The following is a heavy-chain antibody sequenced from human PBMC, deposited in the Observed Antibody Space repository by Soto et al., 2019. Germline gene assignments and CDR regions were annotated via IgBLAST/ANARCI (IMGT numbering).Heavy chain of an antibody. V-gene: IGHV3-30-3*01. Sequence: GGSLRLSCAASGFTFSSYAMHWVRQAPGKGLEWVAVISYDGSNKYYADSVKGRFTISRDNSKNTLYLQMNSLRAEDTAVYYCASSRFLRHWFDPWGQGTLVTAPQ. CDR3: ASSRFLRHWFDP. CDR1: GFTFSSYA. J-gene: IGHJ5*02. CDR2: ISYDGSNK. D-gene: IGHD6-6*01.